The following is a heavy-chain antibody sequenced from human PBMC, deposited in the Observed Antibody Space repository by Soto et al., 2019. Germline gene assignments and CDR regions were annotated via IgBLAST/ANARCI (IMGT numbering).Heavy chain of an antibody. CDR1: GGTFSSYA. CDR2: IIPISGTA. D-gene: IGHD2-2*01. CDR3: ARSQGSSTSLEIYYYYYSGMDV. V-gene: IGHV1-69*01. Sequence: QVQLVQSGAEVKKPGSSVKVSCKASGGTFSSYAISWVRQAPGQGLEWMGGIIPISGTANYAQKFQGRVTITADESTSTAYMELSSLRSADTAFYYCARSQGSSTSLEIYYYYYSGMDVWGQGTKVTVSS. J-gene: IGHJ6*02.